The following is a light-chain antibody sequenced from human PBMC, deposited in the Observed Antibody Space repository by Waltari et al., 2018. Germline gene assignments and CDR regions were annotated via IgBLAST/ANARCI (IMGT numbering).Light chain of an antibody. V-gene: IGLV2-14*01. CDR1: RNDVGSYSY. J-gene: IGLJ1*01. CDR2: EVT. CDR3: CSYTTTTTLV. Sequence: QSAPTQPAPVSASPGQPITISCTGPRNDVGSYSYVSWYRQYPGKAPELLLYEVTPRPSGVSDRFSGSRSDSTASLTISGLQTEDEANYFCCSYTTTTTLVFGTGTKVIVL.